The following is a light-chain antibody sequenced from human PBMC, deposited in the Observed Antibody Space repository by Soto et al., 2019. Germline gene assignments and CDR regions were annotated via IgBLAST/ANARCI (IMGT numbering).Light chain of an antibody. Sequence: QSVLTQPPSVSGAPGQRVTISCTGTSSNIGAGYDVHWYQHLPGTAPKLLIYGNTIRPSGVPDRFSGSKSGTSASLAITGLQAEDEADHYCQSYDTSLRGYVFGTGTKVTVL. CDR2: GNT. J-gene: IGLJ1*01. CDR1: SSNIGAGYD. CDR3: QSYDTSLRGYV. V-gene: IGLV1-40*01.